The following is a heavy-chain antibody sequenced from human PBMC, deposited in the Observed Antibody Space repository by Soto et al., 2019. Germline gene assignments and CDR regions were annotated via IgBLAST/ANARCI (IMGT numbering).Heavy chain of an antibody. Sequence: SETLSLTCTVSGGSISSYYWSWIRQPAGKGLEWIGRIYTSGSTNYNPSLKSRVTMSVDTSKNQFSLKLSSVTAADTAVYYCARDQKYSSSWYRWFDPWGQGTLVTVSS. CDR1: GGSISSYY. V-gene: IGHV4-4*07. J-gene: IGHJ5*02. CDR3: ARDQKYSSSWYRWFDP. CDR2: IYTSGST. D-gene: IGHD6-13*01.